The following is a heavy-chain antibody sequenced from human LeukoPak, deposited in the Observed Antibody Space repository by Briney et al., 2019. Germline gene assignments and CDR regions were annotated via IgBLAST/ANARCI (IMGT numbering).Heavy chain of an antibody. Sequence: SETLSLTCTVSGGSISSSSYYWGWIRQPPGKGLEWIGSIYYRGSTYYNPSLKSRVTISVDTSKNQFSLKLSSVTAADTAVYYCARGHDYGDYVWYWGQGTLVTVSS. CDR1: GGSISSSSYY. J-gene: IGHJ4*02. CDR2: IYYRGST. V-gene: IGHV4-39*07. D-gene: IGHD4-17*01. CDR3: ARGHDYGDYVWY.